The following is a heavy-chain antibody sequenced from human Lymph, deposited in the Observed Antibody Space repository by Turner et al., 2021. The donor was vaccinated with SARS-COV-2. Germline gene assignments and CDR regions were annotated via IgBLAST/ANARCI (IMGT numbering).Heavy chain of an antibody. CDR2: IYYRGST. CDR1: GGSMNSNY. D-gene: IGHD2-21*02. V-gene: IGHV4-59*01. J-gene: IGHJ5*02. Sequence: QVPLQESGPRLVTPLETLSLTCTVSGGSMNSNYWSWIRQPPGKRLEWIGYIYYRGSTNYNPSLESRVTISVDTSRNQFSLNLTSVTAADTAIYYCARETVNNWVDPWGQGTLVTVSS. CDR3: ARETVNNWVDP.